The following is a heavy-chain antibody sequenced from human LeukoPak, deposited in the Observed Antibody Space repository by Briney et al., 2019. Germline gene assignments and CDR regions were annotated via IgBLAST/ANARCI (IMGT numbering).Heavy chain of an antibody. CDR1: GYTFTSLS. CDR2: IRAFNGNT. D-gene: IGHD2-15*01. Sequence: ASVKVSCKASGYTFTSLSFSWVRQSPGQGLEWMAWIRAFNGNTNYAQKFQDRVTMTTDTSTGTAYMELRSLGSDDTAVYYCAVGGVYCSGGACYSGSSAYMDVWGKGTTVTVSS. V-gene: IGHV1-18*01. J-gene: IGHJ6*03. CDR3: AVGGVYCSGGACYSGSSAYMDV.